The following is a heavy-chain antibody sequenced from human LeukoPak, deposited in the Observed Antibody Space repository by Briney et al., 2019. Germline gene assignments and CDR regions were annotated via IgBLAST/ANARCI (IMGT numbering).Heavy chain of an antibody. Sequence: KPSETLSLTCSVSGDSISNYYWTWIRQPPGKGLEWIGYIYYTGQTNYNPSLKSRVTISVDTYKGHFSLRLTSVTAADTAMYYCERGGGDYNGSGDWFYPWGQGTLVTVSS. D-gene: IGHD3-10*01. J-gene: IGHJ5*02. CDR2: IYYTGQT. CDR1: GDSISNYY. V-gene: IGHV4-59*01. CDR3: ERGGGDYNGSGDWFYP.